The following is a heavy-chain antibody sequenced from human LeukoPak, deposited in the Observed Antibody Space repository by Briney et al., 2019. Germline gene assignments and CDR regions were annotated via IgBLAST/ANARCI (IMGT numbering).Heavy chain of an antibody. CDR3: ARGSKTRSDY. Sequence: SETLSLTCAVYGGSFSGYYRSWIRQPPGKGLEWIGEINHSGSTNYNPSLKSRVTISVDTSKNQFSLKLSSVTAADTAVYYCARGSKTRSDYWGQGTLVTVSS. J-gene: IGHJ4*02. D-gene: IGHD1-7*01. V-gene: IGHV4-34*01. CDR1: GGSFSGYY. CDR2: INHSGST.